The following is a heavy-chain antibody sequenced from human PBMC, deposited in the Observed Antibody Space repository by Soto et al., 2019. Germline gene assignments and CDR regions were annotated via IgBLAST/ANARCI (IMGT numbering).Heavy chain of an antibody. CDR3: ARGGSGTYHV. D-gene: IGHD3-10*01. CDR1: DDSITGGGYF. V-gene: IGHV4-31*02. Sequence: QVQLQESGPGLVKPSQTLSLTCSVSDDSITGGGYFWTWIRQIPGKGLEWLGSIYYRGSNYYNPSLTSRCTISLDPSQKRVSLRLNSVTAADTALYFCARGGSGTYHVWGQGTLVTVSS. CDR2: IYYRGSN. J-gene: IGHJ4*01.